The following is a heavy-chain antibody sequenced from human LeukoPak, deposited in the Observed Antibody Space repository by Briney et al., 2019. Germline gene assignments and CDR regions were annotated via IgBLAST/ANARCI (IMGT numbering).Heavy chain of an antibody. J-gene: IGHJ4*02. CDR2: IYYSGST. CDR3: ARVSTGRVDY. Sequence: SQTLSLTCTVSGGSISSGDYYGSWIRQPPGKGLEWSGYIYYSGSTYYNPSLKSRLTISVDTSMNQFSLKLSSVTAADTAVYYCARVSTGRVDYWGQGTLVTVYS. CDR1: GGSISSGDYY. V-gene: IGHV4-30-4*01.